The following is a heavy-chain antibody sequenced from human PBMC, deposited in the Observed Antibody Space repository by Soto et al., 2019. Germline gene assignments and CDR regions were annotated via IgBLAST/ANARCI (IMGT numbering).Heavy chain of an antibody. Sequence: SETLSLTCTVSGGSISSGGYYWSWIRQHPGKGLEWIGYIYYSGSTYYNPSLKSRVTISVDTSKNQFSLKLSSVTAADTAVYYCAREGVVRGVIAWFDPWGQGTLVTVSS. V-gene: IGHV4-31*03. CDR1: GGSISSGGYY. D-gene: IGHD3-10*01. CDR3: AREGVVRGVIAWFDP. CDR2: IYYSGST. J-gene: IGHJ5*02.